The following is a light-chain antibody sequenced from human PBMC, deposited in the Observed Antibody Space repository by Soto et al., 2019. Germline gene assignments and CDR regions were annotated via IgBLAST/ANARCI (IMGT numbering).Light chain of an antibody. J-gene: IGLJ1*01. CDR1: SSNIGNNY. Sequence: QSLLTQPPSVSAAPGQKVTISCSGSSSNIGNNYVSWYQQLPGTAPKLLIYDNNKRPSGVSERFSGSKSGFTASLTISGLQAEDESHYYCSSFTSVSTYVFGTGTKVTVL. V-gene: IGLV1-51*01. CDR3: SSFTSVSTYV. CDR2: DNN.